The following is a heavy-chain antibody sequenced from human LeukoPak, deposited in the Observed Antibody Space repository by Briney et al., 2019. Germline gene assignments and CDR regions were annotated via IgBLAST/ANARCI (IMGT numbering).Heavy chain of an antibody. Sequence: GLEWVANINPDGSDKNYLDSVKGRFTISRDNAKNSLYLQMNSLRADDTAVYYCARDRWVDYWGQGTLVTVSS. CDR3: ARDRWVDY. V-gene: IGHV3-7*01. D-gene: IGHD5-24*01. J-gene: IGHJ4*02. CDR2: INPDGSDK.